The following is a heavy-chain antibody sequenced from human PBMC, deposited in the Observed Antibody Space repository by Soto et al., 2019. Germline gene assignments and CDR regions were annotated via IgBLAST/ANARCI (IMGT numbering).Heavy chain of an antibody. J-gene: IGHJ4*02. V-gene: IGHV3-30-3*01. CDR1: GFTFSSYA. CDR3: ARDYYKYYDSSGYYRSPDY. Sequence: GGSLRLSCAASGFTFSSYAMHWVRQAPGKGLEWVALLSYDGSDKDYADSVKGRFTISRDNSRNTLFLQMNSLRAEDTAVYYCARDYYKYYDSSGYYRSPDYWGQGTLVTVSS. CDR2: LSYDGSDK. D-gene: IGHD3-22*01.